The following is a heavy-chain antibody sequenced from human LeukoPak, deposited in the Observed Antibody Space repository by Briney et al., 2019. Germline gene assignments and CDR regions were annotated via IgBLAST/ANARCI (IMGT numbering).Heavy chain of an antibody. CDR1: GGSISSGSYY. Sequence: SETLSLTCTVSGGSISSGSYYWSWIRQPAGKGLEWIGRIYTSGSTTYNPSLKSRVTISVDTSKNQFSLKLNSVSAADTAVYYCARDSGLWFGDYYYYYMDVWGKGTTVTISS. CDR2: IYTSGST. D-gene: IGHD3-10*01. CDR3: ARDSGLWFGDYYYYYMDV. V-gene: IGHV4-61*02. J-gene: IGHJ6*03.